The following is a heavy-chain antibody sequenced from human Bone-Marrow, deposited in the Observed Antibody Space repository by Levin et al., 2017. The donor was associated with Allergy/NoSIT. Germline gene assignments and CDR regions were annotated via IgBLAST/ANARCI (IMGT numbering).Heavy chain of an antibody. J-gene: IGHJ4*02. CDR2: FTSSGTLV. V-gene: IGHV3-48*03. CDR3: ARALTASAFDY. Sequence: GESLKISCAASGFTFSAYEMNWVRQAPGKGLEWVAYFTSSGTLVYYADSVRGRFTISRDNAKNSLYLQMNSLSAEDTAVYYCARALTASAFDYWGQGTLVTVSS. CDR1: GFTFSAYE. D-gene: IGHD6-13*01.